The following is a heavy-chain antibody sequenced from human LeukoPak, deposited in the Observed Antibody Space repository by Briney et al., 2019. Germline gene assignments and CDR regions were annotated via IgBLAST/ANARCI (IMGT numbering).Heavy chain of an antibody. V-gene: IGHV1-8*03. CDR1: GYTFTSYD. J-gene: IGHJ1*01. Sequence: ASVKVSCKASGYTFTSYDINWVRQATGQGLEWMGWMNPNSGNTGYAQKFQGRVTITRNTSISTAYMELSSLRSEDTAVYYCARGSYYYDSSGYSDAEYFQHWGQGTLVTVSS. CDR2: MNPNSGNT. D-gene: IGHD3-22*01. CDR3: ARGSYYYDSSGYSDAEYFQH.